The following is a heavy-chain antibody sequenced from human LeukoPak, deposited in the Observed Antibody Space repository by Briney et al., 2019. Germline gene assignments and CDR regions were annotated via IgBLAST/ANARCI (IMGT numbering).Heavy chain of an antibody. Sequence: GGSLRLPCAASGFTFSNAWMSWVRQAPGKGLEWVGRIKSKTDGGTTDYAAPVKGRFTISRDDSKNTLYLQMNSLKTEDTAVYYCTTGHTYDYVWGSYRPDIDYWGQGTLVTVSS. CDR2: IKSKTDGGTT. CDR1: GFTFSNAW. D-gene: IGHD3-16*02. CDR3: TTGHTYDYVWGSYRPDIDY. J-gene: IGHJ4*02. V-gene: IGHV3-15*01.